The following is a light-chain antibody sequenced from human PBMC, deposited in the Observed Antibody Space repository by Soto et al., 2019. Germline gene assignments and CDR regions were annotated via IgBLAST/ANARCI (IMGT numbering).Light chain of an antibody. CDR1: QSISSW. J-gene: IGKJ5*01. V-gene: IGKV1-5*01. Sequence: DLQMTQSPSTLSASVGDRVTITCRASQSISSWLAWYQQKPGKAPNLLIYDASSLESGVPSRFSGSGSGTEFTLTISSLQPDDFATYYCQQYNSYSITFGQGTRLEIK. CDR3: QQYNSYSIT. CDR2: DAS.